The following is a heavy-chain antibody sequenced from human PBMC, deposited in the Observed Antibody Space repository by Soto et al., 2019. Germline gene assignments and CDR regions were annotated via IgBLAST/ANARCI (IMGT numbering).Heavy chain of an antibody. V-gene: IGHV4-39*07. CDR3: ARAVAVPADFDY. CDR1: GGSISSGDYY. Sequence: PSETLSLTCTVSGGSISSGDYYWSWIRQPPGKGLGWIGSINHSGSTNYNPSLKSRVTISVDTSKNQFSLKLSSVTAADTAVYYCARAVAVPADFDYWGQGTLVTVSS. CDR2: INHSGST. J-gene: IGHJ4*02. D-gene: IGHD6-19*01.